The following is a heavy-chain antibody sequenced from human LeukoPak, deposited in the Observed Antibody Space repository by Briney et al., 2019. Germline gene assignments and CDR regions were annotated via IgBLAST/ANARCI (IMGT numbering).Heavy chain of an antibody. CDR1: GFTVSSNY. CDR3: AKSLSSGWYDALSLFDY. Sequence: GGSLRLSCAASGFTVSSNYMSWVRQAPGKGLEWVSVTYSAGSTYYADSVKGRFTISRDNSKNTLYLQMNSLRAEDTAVYYCAKSLSSGWYDALSLFDYWGQGTLVTVSS. D-gene: IGHD6-19*01. CDR2: TYSAGST. J-gene: IGHJ4*02. V-gene: IGHV3-53*01.